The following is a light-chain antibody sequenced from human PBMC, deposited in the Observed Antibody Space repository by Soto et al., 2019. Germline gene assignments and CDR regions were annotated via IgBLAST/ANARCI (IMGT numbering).Light chain of an antibody. CDR1: QVIRNY. J-gene: IGKJ1*01. Sequence: DIQMTQSPSSLSASVGDRVTITCRASQVIRNYLAWYQQKPGKVPSLLIYAASTLQSGVPSRFSGSGSGTDFTLTISSLQPEDVATYYCQKYNKAPWTFGQGTKVDI. CDR3: QKYNKAPWT. CDR2: AAS. V-gene: IGKV1-27*01.